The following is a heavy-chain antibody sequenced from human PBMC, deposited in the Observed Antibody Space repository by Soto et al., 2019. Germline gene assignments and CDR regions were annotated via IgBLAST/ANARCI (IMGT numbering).Heavy chain of an antibody. V-gene: IGHV4-59*01. J-gene: IGHJ4*02. D-gene: IGHD3-10*01. CDR2: IYYSGST. CDR3: ARDRGEVDY. Sequence: TSETLSLTCTVSGGSISSYYWSWIRQPPGKGLEWIGYIYYSGSTNYNPSLKSRVTISVDTSKNQFSLKLSSLTAADTAVYYCARDRGEVDYWGQGTLVTVSS. CDR1: GGSISSYY.